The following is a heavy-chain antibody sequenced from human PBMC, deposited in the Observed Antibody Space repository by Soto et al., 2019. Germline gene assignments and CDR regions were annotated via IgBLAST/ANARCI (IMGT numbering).Heavy chain of an antibody. CDR2: IYYSGST. V-gene: IGHV4-59*01. CDR1: GGSIINYY. CDR3: ARYQCSGSSCYSGADYYYMDV. J-gene: IGHJ6*03. Sequence: SETLSLTCTVSGGSIINYYWSWIRQPPGKGLEWIGYIYYSGSTNYNPSLKSRVTISVDTSKNQFSLKLSSVTAADTAVYYCARYQCSGSSCYSGADYYYMDVWGKGTTVTVSS. D-gene: IGHD2-15*01.